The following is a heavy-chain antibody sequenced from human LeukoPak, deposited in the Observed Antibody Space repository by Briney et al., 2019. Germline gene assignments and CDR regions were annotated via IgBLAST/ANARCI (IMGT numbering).Heavy chain of an antibody. CDR2: ISSSSSYI. V-gene: IGHV3-21*04. J-gene: IGHJ4*02. CDR1: GFTFSSYS. D-gene: IGHD6-19*01. CDR3: AKYISGYAPNFDY. Sequence: GGSLRLSCAASGFTFSSYSMNWVRQAPGKGLEWVSSISSSSSYIYYADSVQGRFIISRDNSENTLYLHMDSLRAEDTAVYYCAKYISGYAPNFDYWGQGTLVTVSS.